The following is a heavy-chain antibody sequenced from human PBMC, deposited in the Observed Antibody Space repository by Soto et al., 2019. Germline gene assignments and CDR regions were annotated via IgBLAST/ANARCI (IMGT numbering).Heavy chain of an antibody. V-gene: IGHV4-59*01. CDR2: IYYSGST. CDR1: GGSISSYY. J-gene: IGHJ4*02. Sequence: SETLSLTCTVSGGSISSYYWSWIRQPPGKGLEWIGYIYYSGSTNYNPSLKSRVTISVDTSKNQFSLKLSSVTAADTAVYYCARGNWNYIRAFDYWGQGTLVTVSS. CDR3: ARGNWNYIRAFDY. D-gene: IGHD1-7*01.